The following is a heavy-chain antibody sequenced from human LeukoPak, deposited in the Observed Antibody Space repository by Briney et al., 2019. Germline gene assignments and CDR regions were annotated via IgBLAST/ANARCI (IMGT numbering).Heavy chain of an antibody. CDR3: ARVMGFADAFDI. V-gene: IGHV3-53*01. Sequence: GGSLRLSCAASGFTVSSNYMSWVRQAPGKGLGWVSVIYSGGSTYYADSVKGRFTISRDNSKNTLYLQMNSLRAEDTAVYYCARVMGFADAFDIWGQGTMVTVSS. D-gene: IGHD3-10*01. CDR1: GFTVSSNY. J-gene: IGHJ3*02. CDR2: IYSGGST.